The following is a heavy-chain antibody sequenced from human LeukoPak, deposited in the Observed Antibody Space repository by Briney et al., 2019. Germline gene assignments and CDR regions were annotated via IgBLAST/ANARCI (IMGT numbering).Heavy chain of an antibody. J-gene: IGHJ5*02. V-gene: IGHV1-18*01. D-gene: IGHD2-2*02. CDR3: ARGAIGNWFDP. CDR2: ISAYNGNT. Sequence: ASVKVSCKASGYTFTSFGISWVRQAPGQGLEWMGWISAYNGNTNYAQKLQGRVTITRNTSITTAYMELSSLRSDDTAVYYCARGAIGNWFDPWGQGTLVTVSS. CDR1: GYTFTSFG.